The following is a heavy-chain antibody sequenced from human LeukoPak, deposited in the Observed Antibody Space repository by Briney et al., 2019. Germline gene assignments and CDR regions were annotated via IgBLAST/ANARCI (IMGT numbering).Heavy chain of an antibody. CDR1: GGSISSYY. CDR2: IYYSGST. D-gene: IGHD2-15*01. CDR3: ARVRPHCSGGSCLLRRGYYYYYYMDV. Sequence: PSETLSLTCTVSGGSISSYYWSWIRQPPGKGLEWIGYIYYSGSTNYNPSLKSRVTISVDTSKNQFSLKLSSVTAADTAVYYCARVRPHCSGGSCLLRRGYYYYYYMDVWGKGTTVTVSS. J-gene: IGHJ6*03. V-gene: IGHV4-59*01.